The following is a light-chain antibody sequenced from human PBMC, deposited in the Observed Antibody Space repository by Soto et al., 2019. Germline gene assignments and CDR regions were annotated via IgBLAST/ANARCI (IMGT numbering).Light chain of an antibody. V-gene: IGKV1-33*01. Sequence: DIQMSQSPSSLSASLGDSVTIXXQASQGIDMFLNWFQQKPGKAPKLXIYDASNLETGVPSRFSGSGSGSDFTFTINNLQPEDIATYYCQQYVNLPLTFGQGTRLEIK. J-gene: IGKJ5*01. CDR2: DAS. CDR1: QGIDMF. CDR3: QQYVNLPLT.